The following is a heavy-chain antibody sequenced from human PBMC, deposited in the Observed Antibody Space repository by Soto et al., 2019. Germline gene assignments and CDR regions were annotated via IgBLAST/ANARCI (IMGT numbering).Heavy chain of an antibody. J-gene: IGHJ4*02. CDR2: ISGSSTYI. D-gene: IGHD5-12*01. CDR3: ARGYSGYASSHDF. Sequence: GGSLRLSCAVSGFTFSTYTMNWVRQAPGKGLEWVSSISGSSTYIYYADSVKGRFTISRDNAKNSLYLQMNSLRAEDTAVYYCARGYSGYASSHDFWGQGALVTVSS. V-gene: IGHV3-21*01. CDR1: GFTFSTYT.